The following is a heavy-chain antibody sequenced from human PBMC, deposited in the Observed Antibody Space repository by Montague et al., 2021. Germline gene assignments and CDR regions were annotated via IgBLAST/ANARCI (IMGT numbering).Heavy chain of an antibody. CDR2: VGHDGNCE. D-gene: IGHD1-26*01. J-gene: IGHJ4*02. V-gene: IGHV3-33*01. CDR3: ARDFRVGTYFDY. CDR1: GFSFNVYG. Sequence: SLRLSCAASGFSFNVYGMHWVRQAPGKGLEWVAVVGHDGNCEKYADSVRGRFIVSRDNSRTTLYLQLNSLRAEDTAVYYCARDFRVGTYFDYLGQGTLVTVSS.